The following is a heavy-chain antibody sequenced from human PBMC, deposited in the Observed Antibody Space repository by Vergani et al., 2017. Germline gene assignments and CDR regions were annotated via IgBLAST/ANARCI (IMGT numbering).Heavy chain of an antibody. D-gene: IGHD1/OR15-1a*01. V-gene: IGHV3-21*01. J-gene: IGHJ4*02. CDR2: ISSSSRYI. Sequence: EVNLVESGGGQVKPGGSLRLSCAVSGFTFSTYSMNWVRQAPGQGLEWVSSISSSSRYIYYADSVKGRFTISRDNARNSLYLQMDSLRAEDTAVYYCARGGIREQREGPLYWWGQGTLVTVSS. CDR1: GFTFSTYS. CDR3: ARGGIREQREGPLYW.